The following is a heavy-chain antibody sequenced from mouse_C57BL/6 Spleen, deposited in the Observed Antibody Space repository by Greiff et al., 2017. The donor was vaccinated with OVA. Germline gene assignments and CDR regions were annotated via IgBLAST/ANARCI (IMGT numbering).Heavy chain of an antibody. CDR1: GYAFSSSW. Sequence: QVQLQQSGPELVKPGASVKISCKASGYAFSSSWMNWVKQRPGKGLEWIGRIYPGDGDTNYNGKFKGKATLTADKSSSTAYMQLSSLTSEDSAVYFCAREGTTGVAPHVDYWGQGTTLTVSS. CDR2: IYPGDGDT. J-gene: IGHJ2*01. D-gene: IGHD1-1*01. CDR3: AREGTTGVAPHVDY. V-gene: IGHV1-82*01.